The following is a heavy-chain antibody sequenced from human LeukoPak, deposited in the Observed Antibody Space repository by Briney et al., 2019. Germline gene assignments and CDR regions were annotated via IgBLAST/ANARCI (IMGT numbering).Heavy chain of an antibody. CDR1: GSIPFNSYS. CDR2: ITSSGETT. Sequence: GGSLRLSCAASGSIPFNSYSMSWVRQAPGKGLEWVSAITSSGETTYYADSVKGRFTISRDNPKNSLYLQMNSLRAEDTAVYFCVRDMDVWAQGTTVTVSS. J-gene: IGHJ6*02. V-gene: IGHV3-23*01. CDR3: VRDMDV.